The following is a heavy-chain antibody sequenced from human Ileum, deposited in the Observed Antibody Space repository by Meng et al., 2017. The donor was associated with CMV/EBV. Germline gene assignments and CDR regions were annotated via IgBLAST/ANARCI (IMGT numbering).Heavy chain of an antibody. J-gene: IGHJ4*02. D-gene: IGHD2-2*01. CDR1: GDSTISVRQF. Sequence: SDPERVNPSETRTPTFIVSGDSTISVRQFGGWIRQAPGKGLEWIATVHYTDTTHYNPSLRSRITISVDTAKNQISLKVSSLTAADTAIYYCAADISTAWFYYWGQGSLVTVSS. CDR2: VHYTDTT. CDR3: AADISTAWFYY. V-gene: IGHV4-39*07.